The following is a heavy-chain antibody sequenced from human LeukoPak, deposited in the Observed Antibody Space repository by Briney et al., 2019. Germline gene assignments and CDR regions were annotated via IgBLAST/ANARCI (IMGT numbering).Heavy chain of an antibody. Sequence: ASVKVSCKASGYTFTSYDINWVRQATGQGLEWMGWMNPNSGNTGYAQKLQGRVTMTTDTSTSTAYMELRSMRSDDTTVYYCARIEMATYYFDYWGQGTLVTGSS. V-gene: IGHV1-8*01. CDR3: ARIEMATYYFDY. CDR2: MNPNSGNT. CDR1: GYTFTSYD. J-gene: IGHJ4*02. D-gene: IGHD5-24*01.